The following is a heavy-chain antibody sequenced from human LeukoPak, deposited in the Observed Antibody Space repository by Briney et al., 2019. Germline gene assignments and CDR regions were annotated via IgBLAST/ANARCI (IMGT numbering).Heavy chain of an antibody. CDR3: ARDSNAYYDFWSGYYPSYGMDV. Sequence: SQTLSLTCTVSGGSISSGGYYWSWIRQHPGKGLEWIGYIYYSGSTYYNPSLKSRVTISVDTSKNQFSLKLSSVTAADTAAYYCARDSNAYYDFWSGYYPSYGMDVWGQGTTVTVSS. CDR2: IYYSGST. D-gene: IGHD3-3*01. CDR1: GGSISSGGYY. V-gene: IGHV4-31*03. J-gene: IGHJ6*02.